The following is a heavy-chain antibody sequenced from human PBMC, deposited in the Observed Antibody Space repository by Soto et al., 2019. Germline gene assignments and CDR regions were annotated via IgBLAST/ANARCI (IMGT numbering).Heavy chain of an antibody. CDR1: GFTFKNYD. J-gene: IGHJ4*02. D-gene: IGHD3-10*01. V-gene: IGHV3-23*01. Sequence: EVQLLESGGGLVQPGGSLRLSCVASGFTFKNYDMRWVRQAPGKGLEWVSGISGSGGVTYYANSVKGRFSISRDNSKNTLYLTLNSLRANDTAVYYCAKDRQFRSYYESAGHYNNWGQGTLVTVSS. CDR3: AKDRQFRSYYESAGHYNN. CDR2: ISGSGGVT.